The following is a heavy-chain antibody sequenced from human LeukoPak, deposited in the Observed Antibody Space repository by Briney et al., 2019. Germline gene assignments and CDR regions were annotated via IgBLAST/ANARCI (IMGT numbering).Heavy chain of an antibody. V-gene: IGHV4-39*07. CDR1: GGSISSSSYY. CDR3: ARVCHSPSGIAVGGACDFDY. J-gene: IGHJ4*02. Sequence: PSETLSLTCTVSGGSISSSSYYWGWIRQPPGKGLEWIGSIYYSGSTYYNPSLKSRVTISVDTSKNQFSLKLSSVTAADTAVYYCARVCHSPSGIAVGGACDFDYWGQGTLVTVSS. D-gene: IGHD6-19*01. CDR2: IYYSGST.